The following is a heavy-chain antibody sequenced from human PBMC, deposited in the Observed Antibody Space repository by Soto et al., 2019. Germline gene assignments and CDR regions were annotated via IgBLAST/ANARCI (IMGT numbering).Heavy chain of an antibody. V-gene: IGHV3-23*01. D-gene: IGHD3-9*01. CDR1: GFTFSSYA. CDR3: AKGSDYDILTGHIDY. J-gene: IGHJ4*02. CDR2: INGSGGST. Sequence: GGSLRLSCAASGFTFSSYAVSWVRQAPGKGLEWVSAINGSGGSTYYADSVKGRFTISRDNSKNTLYLQMNSLRAEDTAVYYCAKGSDYDILTGHIDYWGQGTLVTVSS.